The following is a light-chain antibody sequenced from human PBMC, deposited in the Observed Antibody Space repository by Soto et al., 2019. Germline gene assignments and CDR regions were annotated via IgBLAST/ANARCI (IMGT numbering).Light chain of an antibody. Sequence: QSALTQPRSVSGSPGQSVTISCTGTSSDVGGYNYVSWYQQHPGKAPKLMIYDVTKRPSGVPDRFSGSKSGNTASLTISGLQAEDEADYYCCSYAGSYPFAHVVFGGGTKLTVL. J-gene: IGLJ2*01. CDR3: CSYAGSYPFAHVV. V-gene: IGLV2-11*01. CDR1: SSDVGGYNY. CDR2: DVT.